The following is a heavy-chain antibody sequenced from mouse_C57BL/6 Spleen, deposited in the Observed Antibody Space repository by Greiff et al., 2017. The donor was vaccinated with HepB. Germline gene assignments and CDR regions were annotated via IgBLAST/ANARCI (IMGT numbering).Heavy chain of an antibody. CDR2: IHPNSGST. CDR3: ARGGTSYAMDY. V-gene: IGHV1-64*01. CDR1: GYTFTSYW. Sequence: QVQLQQPGAELVKPGASVKLSCKASGYTFTSYWMHWVKQRPGQGLEWIGMIHPNSGSTNYNEKFKRKATLTVDKSSSTAYMQLSSLTSEDSAVYYCARGGTSYAMDYWGQGTSVTVSS. D-gene: IGHD3-3*01. J-gene: IGHJ4*01.